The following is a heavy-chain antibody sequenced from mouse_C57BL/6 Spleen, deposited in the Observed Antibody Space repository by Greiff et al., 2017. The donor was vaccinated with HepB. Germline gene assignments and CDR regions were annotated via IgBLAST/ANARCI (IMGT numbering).Heavy chain of an antibody. CDR2: IYPGDGDT. Sequence: QVQLQQSGPELVKPGASVKISCKASGYAFSSSWMNWVKQRPGKGLEWIGRIYPGDGDTNYNGKFKGKATLTADKPSSTAYMQRSSLTSEDSAVFFCASGGGAPMDYWGQGTSVTVSP. V-gene: IGHV1-82*01. CDR3: ASGGGAPMDY. CDR1: GYAFSSSW. J-gene: IGHJ4*01.